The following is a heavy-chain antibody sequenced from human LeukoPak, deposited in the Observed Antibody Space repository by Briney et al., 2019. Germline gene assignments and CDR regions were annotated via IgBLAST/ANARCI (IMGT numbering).Heavy chain of an antibody. V-gene: IGHV3-21*01. CDR2: ISSSSSYI. CDR1: GFTFSSYS. Sequence: KPGGSLRLSCAASGFTFSSYSMNWVRQAPGKGLEWVSSISSSSSYIYYADSVKGRFTISRDNAKNSLYLQMNSLRAEDTAVYYCARDFYYGSRSYYNDYWGQGTLVTVSS. J-gene: IGHJ4*02. D-gene: IGHD3-10*01. CDR3: ARDFYYGSRSYYNDY.